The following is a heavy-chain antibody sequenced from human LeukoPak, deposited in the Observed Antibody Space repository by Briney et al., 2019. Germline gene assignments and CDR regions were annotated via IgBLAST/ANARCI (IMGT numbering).Heavy chain of an antibody. V-gene: IGHV3-48*03. J-gene: IGHJ5*02. Sequence: GGSLRLSCAASGFTFSSYEVNWVRQAPGKGLEWVSYISSSGSTIYYADSVKGRFTISRDNAKNSLYLQMNSLRAEDTAVYYCARSPMVRGVKDHNWFDPWGQGTLVTVSS. CDR3: ARSPMVRGVKDHNWFDP. CDR1: GFTFSSYE. D-gene: IGHD3-10*01. CDR2: ISSSGSTI.